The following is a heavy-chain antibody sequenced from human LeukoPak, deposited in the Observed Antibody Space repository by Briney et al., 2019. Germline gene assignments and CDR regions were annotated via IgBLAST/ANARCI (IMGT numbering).Heavy chain of an antibody. CDR2: INHGGST. CDR3: ARLRGFTIAPKYYYYMDV. Sequence: SQTLSLTCTVYGGSFSGYYWSWIRQPPGKGLEWIGEINHGGSTNYNPSLKSRVTISVDTSKNQFSQKLSSVTAADTAMYYCARLRGFTIAPKYYYYMDVWGKGTTVTVSS. J-gene: IGHJ6*03. D-gene: IGHD5-24*01. CDR1: GGSFSGYY. V-gene: IGHV4-34*01.